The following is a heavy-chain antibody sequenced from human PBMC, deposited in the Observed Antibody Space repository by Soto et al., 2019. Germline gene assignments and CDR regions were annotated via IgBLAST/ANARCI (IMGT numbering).Heavy chain of an antibody. J-gene: IGHJ4*02. V-gene: IGHV3-30*18. D-gene: IGHD6-19*01. CDR1: GFTFSSFG. Sequence: VQLVESGGGVVQPGRSLRLSCAASGFTFSSFGMHWVRQVPGKGLEWVALISYDGSKKYYADSVKGRFTISRDKSKNTLYLQMNSLRVEDTAVYYCAKDRGWSSADLDYWGQGTLVTVSS. CDR3: AKDRGWSSADLDY. CDR2: ISYDGSKK.